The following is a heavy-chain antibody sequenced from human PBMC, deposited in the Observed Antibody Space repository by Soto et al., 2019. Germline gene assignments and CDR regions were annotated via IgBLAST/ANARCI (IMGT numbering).Heavy chain of an antibody. CDR2: IKQDGSEK. Sequence: GGSLRLSCAASGFTFSSYWMSWVRQAPGKGLEWVANIKQDGSEKYYVDSVKGRFTISRDNAKNSLYLQMNSLRAEDTAVYYCARDHRLPREWLAYYYYYGMDVWGQGTTVTVSS. J-gene: IGHJ6*02. CDR3: ARDHRLPREWLAYYYYYGMDV. V-gene: IGHV3-7*05. D-gene: IGHD6-19*01. CDR1: GFTFSSYW.